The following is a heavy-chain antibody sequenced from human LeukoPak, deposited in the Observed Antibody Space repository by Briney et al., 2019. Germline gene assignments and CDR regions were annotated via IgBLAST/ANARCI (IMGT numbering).Heavy chain of an antibody. D-gene: IGHD2-2*01. CDR2: IIPIFGTA. J-gene: IGHJ5*02. V-gene: IGHV1-69*05. CDR1: GGTFSSYA. Sequence: SVKVSRKASGGTFSSYAISWVRQAPGQGLEWMGGIIPIFGTANYAQKFQGRVTITTDESTSTAYMELSSLRSEDTAVYYCARAPVPAAIRWFDPWGQGTLVTVSS. CDR3: ARAPVPAAIRWFDP.